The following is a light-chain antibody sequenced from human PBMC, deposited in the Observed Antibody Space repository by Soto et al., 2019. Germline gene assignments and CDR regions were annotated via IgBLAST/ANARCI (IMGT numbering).Light chain of an antibody. CDR3: QEYNNWHPVT. J-gene: IGKJ4*01. CDR2: GAS. CDR1: QSVSNN. V-gene: IGKV3-15*01. Sequence: EIVLTQSPGTLSLSPGDRATLACRASQSVSNNYVAWYQQKPGQAPRLLIYGASTRATGIPARFSGSGSGTEFTLTISSLQSEDFAVYYCQEYNNWHPVTFGGGTKVDI.